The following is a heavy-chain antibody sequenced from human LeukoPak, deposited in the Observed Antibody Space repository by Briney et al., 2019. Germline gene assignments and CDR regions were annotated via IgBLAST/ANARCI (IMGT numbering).Heavy chain of an antibody. D-gene: IGHD3-3*01. Sequence: SETLSLTCTVSGGSISSSSYYWGWIRQPPGKGLEWIGSIYYSGSTYYNRSLKSRVTISVDTSKIQFSLKLSSVTAADTAVYYCARHPDDFWSGYPKPYFDYWGQGTLVTVSS. J-gene: IGHJ4*02. CDR3: ARHPDDFWSGYPKPYFDY. CDR1: GGSISSSSYY. CDR2: IYYSGST. V-gene: IGHV4-39*01.